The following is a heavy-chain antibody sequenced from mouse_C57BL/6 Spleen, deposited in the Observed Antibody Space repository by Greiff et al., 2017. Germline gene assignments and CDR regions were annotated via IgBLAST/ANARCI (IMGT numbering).Heavy chain of an antibody. CDR2: IYPSDSET. J-gene: IGHJ3*01. Sequence: QVQLQQPGAELVRPGSSVKLSCKASGYTFTSYWMDWVKQRPGQGLEWIGNIYPSDSETHYNQKFKDKATLTGDKSSSTAYMQLSSLTSEDSAVYYCARGVYDGFAYWGQGTLVTVSA. D-gene: IGHD2-3*01. CDR1: GYTFTSYW. V-gene: IGHV1-61*01. CDR3: ARGVYDGFAY.